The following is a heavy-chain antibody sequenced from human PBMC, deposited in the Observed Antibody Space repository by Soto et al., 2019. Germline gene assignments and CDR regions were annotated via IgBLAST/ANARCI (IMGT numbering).Heavy chain of an antibody. Sequence: QVQLVQSGAEVKKPGSSVKVSCKASGGTFSSYAISWVRQAPGQGLEWMGGIIPIFGTANYAQKFQGRVTITEDECTSTADKELSSLRSEDRAVYYWERGKKTIVVGLNREYYGRDVWGQGTMVTVSS. CDR2: IIPIFGTA. V-gene: IGHV1-69*01. D-gene: IGHD2-2*01. J-gene: IGHJ6*02. CDR3: ERGKKTIVVGLNREYYGRDV. CDR1: GGTFSSYA.